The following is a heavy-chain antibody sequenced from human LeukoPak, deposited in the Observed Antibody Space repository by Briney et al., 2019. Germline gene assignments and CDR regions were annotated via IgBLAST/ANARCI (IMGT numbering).Heavy chain of an antibody. D-gene: IGHD2-2*01. CDR2: ISGSGGST. CDR3: AKVPPEYCSSTSCFGYYFDY. CDR1: GFTFSSYA. J-gene: IGHJ4*02. V-gene: IGHV3-23*01. Sequence: PGGSLRLSCAASGFTFSSYAMSWVRQAPGKGLEWVSGISGSGGSTYYADSVKGRFTISRDNSKNTLYLQMNSLRAEDTAVYYCAKVPPEYCSSTSCFGYYFDYWGQGTLVTVSS.